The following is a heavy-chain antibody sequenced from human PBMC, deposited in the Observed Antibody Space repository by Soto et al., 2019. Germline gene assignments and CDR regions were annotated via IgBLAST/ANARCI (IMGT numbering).Heavy chain of an antibody. D-gene: IGHD3-10*01. CDR2: INASNGDT. V-gene: IGHV1-18*01. CDR3: AGIVRGSIIDYYRYMDV. CDR1: GYSFTSHG. J-gene: IGHJ6*03. Sequence: QVQLVQSGAEVKKPGASVKVSCKASGYSFTSHGISWVRQAPGQGLEWMAWINASNGDTNYAQKFQGRVTVTTDTSTSKGYMELRSLRSEDTALYYCAGIVRGSIIDYYRYMDVSGKGTTFTVSS.